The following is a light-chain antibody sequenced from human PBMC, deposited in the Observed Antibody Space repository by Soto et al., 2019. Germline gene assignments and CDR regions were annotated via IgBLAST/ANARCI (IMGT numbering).Light chain of an antibody. Sequence: QSALTQPPSASGTPGQTVTISCSGGTSNIGSTFVYWYQHFPGTAPKLLIYRNNQRPSGVPDRFSASKSGASTSLAISGLRSEDVAVYYCVSWDNELSGYVFGTGTKVTVL. J-gene: IGLJ1*01. V-gene: IGLV1-47*01. CDR2: RNN. CDR3: VSWDNELSGYV. CDR1: TSNIGSTF.